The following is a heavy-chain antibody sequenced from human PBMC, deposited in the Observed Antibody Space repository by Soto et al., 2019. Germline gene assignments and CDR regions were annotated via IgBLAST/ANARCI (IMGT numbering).Heavy chain of an antibody. V-gene: IGHV5-51*01. Sequence: GESLKISCKGSGYSFTSYWIGWVRQMSGKGLEWMGIIYPGDSDTRYSPSFQGQVTISADKSISTAYLQWSSLKASDTAMYYCARRHDSSGYYDYGMDVWGQGTTVTVSS. CDR2: IYPGDSDT. J-gene: IGHJ6*02. CDR1: GYSFTSYW. CDR3: ARRHDSSGYYDYGMDV. D-gene: IGHD3-22*01.